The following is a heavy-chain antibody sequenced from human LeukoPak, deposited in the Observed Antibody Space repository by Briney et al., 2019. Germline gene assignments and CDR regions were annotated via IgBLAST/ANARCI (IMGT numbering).Heavy chain of an antibody. CDR3: AREEIRGEGYFDH. CDR2: ISSSSSYI. CDR1: GFTFSSYS. D-gene: IGHD3-10*01. Sequence: PGGSLRLSCAASGFTFSSYSMNWVRQAPGKGLEWVSSISSSSSYIYYADSVKGRFTISRDNAKNSLYLQMNSLRAEDTAVYYCAREEIRGEGYFDHWGQGTLVTVSS. J-gene: IGHJ4*02. V-gene: IGHV3-21*01.